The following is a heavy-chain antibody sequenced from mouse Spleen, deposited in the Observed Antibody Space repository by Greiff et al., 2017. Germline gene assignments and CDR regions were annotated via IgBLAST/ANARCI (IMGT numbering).Heavy chain of an antibody. J-gene: IGHJ3*01. CDR3: AAYSNYDPFAY. CDR2: IHPSDSDT. CDR1: GYTFTSYW. V-gene: IGHV1-74*01. D-gene: IGHD2-5*01. Sequence: VQLQQPGAELVKPGASVKVSCKASGYTFTSYWMHWVKQRPGQGLEWIGRIHPSDSDTNYNQKFKGKATLTVDKSSSTAYMQLSSLTSEDSAVYYCAAYSNYDPFAYWGQGTLVTVSA.